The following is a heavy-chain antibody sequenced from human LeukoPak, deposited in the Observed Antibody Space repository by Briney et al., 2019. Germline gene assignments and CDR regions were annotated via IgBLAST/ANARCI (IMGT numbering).Heavy chain of an antibody. Sequence: GGSLRLSCAASGFTFSSYAMSWVRQAPGRGLEWVSVIYSGGSTYYADSVKGRFTISRDNSKNTLYLQMNSLRVEDTAVYYCARDREESCSSTSCQGYYYGMDVWGQGTTVTVSS. J-gene: IGHJ6*02. CDR1: GFTFSSYA. CDR2: IYSGGST. D-gene: IGHD2-2*01. V-gene: IGHV3-66*01. CDR3: ARDREESCSSTSCQGYYYGMDV.